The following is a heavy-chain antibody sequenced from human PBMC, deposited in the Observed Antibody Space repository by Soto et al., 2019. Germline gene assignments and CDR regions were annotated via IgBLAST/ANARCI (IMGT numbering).Heavy chain of an antibody. J-gene: IGHJ4*02. CDR1: GFTFSSYS. CDR3: ARFRQLVALDY. V-gene: IGHV3-21*01. D-gene: IGHD6-6*01. Sequence: GGSLRLSCAASGFTFSSYSMNWVRQAPGKGLEWVSSISSSSSYIYYADSLKGRFTISRDNAKNSLYLQMNSLRAGDTAVYYCARFRQLVALDYWGQGTLVTVSS. CDR2: ISSSSSYI.